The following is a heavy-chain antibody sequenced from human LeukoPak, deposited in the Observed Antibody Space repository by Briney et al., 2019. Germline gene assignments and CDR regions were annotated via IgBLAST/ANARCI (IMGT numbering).Heavy chain of an antibody. CDR1: GGSISSGSYY. J-gene: IGHJ4*02. Sequence: PSQTLSLTCTVSGGSISSGSYYWSWIRQPAGKGLEWIGRIYPSGITDYNPSLKSRVIISVDTSKNQFSLKLSSVTAADTAVYYCAREDFGDFDYWGQGTLVTVSS. CDR3: AREDFGDFDY. CDR2: IYPSGIT. V-gene: IGHV4-61*02. D-gene: IGHD4-17*01.